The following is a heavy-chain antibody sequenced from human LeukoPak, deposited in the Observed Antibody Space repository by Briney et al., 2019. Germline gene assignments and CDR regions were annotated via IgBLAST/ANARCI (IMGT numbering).Heavy chain of an antibody. CDR1: GGSISSCGNY. CDR2: IYYSGSA. Sequence: SETLSLTCTVSGGSISSCGNYWSWIRQHPGKGLEWIGYIYYSGSAYYNPSLKRRVTISVDTSKNQFSLKLSSVTAADTAVYYCARAPGAAGSDDYFDYWGQGTLVTVSS. D-gene: IGHD6-13*01. V-gene: IGHV4-31*03. CDR3: ARAPGAAGSDDYFDY. J-gene: IGHJ4*02.